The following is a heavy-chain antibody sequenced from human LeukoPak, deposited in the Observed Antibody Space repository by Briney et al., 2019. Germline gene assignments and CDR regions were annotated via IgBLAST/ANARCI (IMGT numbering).Heavy chain of an antibody. Sequence: SETLSLTCTVSGDSIRSSSYYWSWIRQPPGKRLEWIGYIYYSGSTSYNPSLKSRVTISVDTSKNQFSLKVSSVTAADTAVYYCARVRYSSDWSRAYFDYWGQGTLVTVSS. V-gene: IGHV4-61*01. J-gene: IGHJ4*02. CDR1: GDSIRSSSYY. CDR2: IYYSGST. CDR3: ARVRYSSDWSRAYFDY. D-gene: IGHD6-19*01.